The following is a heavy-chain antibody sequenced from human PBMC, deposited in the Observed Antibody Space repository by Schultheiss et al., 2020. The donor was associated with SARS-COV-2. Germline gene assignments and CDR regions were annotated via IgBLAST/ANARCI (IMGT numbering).Heavy chain of an antibody. CDR3: ARIGRYSGSYGY. CDR2: SNAGNGNT. V-gene: IGHV1-3*02. CDR1: RYTLTELS. Sequence: ASVKVSCKVSRYTLTELSIHWVRQAPGKGLEWMGWSNAGNGNTKYSQEFQGRVTITRDTSASTAYMELSSLRSEDTAVYYCARIGRYSGSYGYWGQGTLVTVSS. D-gene: IGHD1-26*01. J-gene: IGHJ4*02.